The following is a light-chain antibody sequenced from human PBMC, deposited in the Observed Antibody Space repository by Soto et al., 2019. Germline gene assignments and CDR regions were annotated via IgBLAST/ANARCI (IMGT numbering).Light chain of an antibody. Sequence: EIVLTQSPATLSLSPGERATLSCRASQSVSSYLAWYQQKPGQAPRLLIYDASNRATGIPARFSGSGSGSDFTLTIGSLEPEDFAVYYCQQRSNWPFTFGPGTNVDIK. CDR3: QQRSNWPFT. CDR2: DAS. V-gene: IGKV3-11*02. J-gene: IGKJ3*01. CDR1: QSVSSY.